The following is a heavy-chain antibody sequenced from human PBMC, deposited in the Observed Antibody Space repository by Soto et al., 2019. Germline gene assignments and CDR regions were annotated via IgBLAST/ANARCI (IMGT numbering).Heavy chain of an antibody. V-gene: IGHV3-23*01. Sequence: EVQLLESGGGLVQPGGSLRLSCAASGFTFSSYAMSWVRQAPGKXLEWVSAISGSGGSTYYADSVKGRFTISRDNSXNTLXXQXNSLRAEDTAVYYCAKGGTRLRFFDYWGQGTLVTVSS. D-gene: IGHD3-3*01. CDR1: GFTFSSYA. CDR2: ISGSGGST. J-gene: IGHJ4*02. CDR3: AKGGTRLRFFDY.